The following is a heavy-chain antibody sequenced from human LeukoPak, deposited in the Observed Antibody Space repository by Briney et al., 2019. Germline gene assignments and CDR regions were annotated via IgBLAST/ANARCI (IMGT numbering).Heavy chain of an antibody. Sequence: SETLSLTCTVSGGSISSSSYYWGWIRQPPGKGLEWSGSIYYSGSTYYNPSLKSRITISVDTSKNQFSLKLSSVTAADAAMYDCARHYGSGSYHPLFDYWGQGTLVTVSS. CDR2: IYYSGST. V-gene: IGHV4-39*01. CDR1: GGSISSSSYY. CDR3: ARHYGSGSYHPLFDY. D-gene: IGHD3-10*01. J-gene: IGHJ4*02.